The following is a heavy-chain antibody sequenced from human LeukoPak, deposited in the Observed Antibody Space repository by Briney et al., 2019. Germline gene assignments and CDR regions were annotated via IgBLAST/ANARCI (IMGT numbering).Heavy chain of an antibody. D-gene: IGHD2-21*02. J-gene: IGHJ4*02. CDR3: VREYCGGDCYTDF. CDR1: GFTFSLYW. Sequence: GGSLRLSCAASGFTFSLYWMHWVRQTPGKGLVWVSRLNRDGSITTYADSVKGRFTISRDNAKNTLYLQMNSLRAEDTALYYCVREYCGGDCYTDFWGQGTLVTVSS. V-gene: IGHV3-74*01. CDR2: LNRDGSIT.